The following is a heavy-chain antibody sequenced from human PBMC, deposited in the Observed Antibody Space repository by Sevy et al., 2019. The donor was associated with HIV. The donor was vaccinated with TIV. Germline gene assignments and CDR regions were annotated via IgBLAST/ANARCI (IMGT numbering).Heavy chain of an antibody. D-gene: IGHD6-13*01. V-gene: IGHV3-30-3*01. Sequence: GGSLRLSCAASGFAFSSHAMHWVRQAPGKGLEWVAVISYEGTETFYAASVGGRFTISRDNSKNMLSLQINSLRPEDTAVYFCARDGGYSIKWYPLYWGQGTLVTVSS. J-gene: IGHJ4*01. CDR2: ISYEGTET. CDR3: ARDGGYSIKWYPLY. CDR1: GFAFSSHA.